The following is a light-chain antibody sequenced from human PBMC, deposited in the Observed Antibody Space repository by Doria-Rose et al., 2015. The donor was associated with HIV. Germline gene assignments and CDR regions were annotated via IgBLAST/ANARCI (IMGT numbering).Light chain of an antibody. V-gene: IGLV3-21*02. CDR2: DDD. Sequence: VVTQPPSVSVAPGQTARITCGGNNIGSRHVHWYQQRPGQAPVLVVYDDDARPSGISGRFSGFNSGITATLTISWVEAGDEADYYCQVSDSGREWGVFESGTKVTVL. CDR1: NIGSRH. J-gene: IGLJ1*01. CDR3: QVSDSGREWGV.